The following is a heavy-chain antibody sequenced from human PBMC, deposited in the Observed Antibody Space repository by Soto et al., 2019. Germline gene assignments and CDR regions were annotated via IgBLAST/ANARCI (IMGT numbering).Heavy chain of an antibody. V-gene: IGHV6-1*01. D-gene: IGHD6-19*01. J-gene: IGHJ4*02. CDR2: TYYRSNWRH. CDR1: GYSVSSNTAA. CDR3: ARGVAGSGFDL. Sequence: PSHTRSLTCAISGYSVSSNTAAWNLIRSSPSRGLEWLGRTYYRSNWRHDYAVSVKSRITVNPDTSKNHFSLQLNSETPDDTAVYYCARGVAGSGFDLWGQGTLVTVSS.